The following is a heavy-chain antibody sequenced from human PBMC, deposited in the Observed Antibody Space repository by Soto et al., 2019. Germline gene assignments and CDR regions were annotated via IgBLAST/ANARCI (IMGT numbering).Heavy chain of an antibody. V-gene: IGHV1-3*01. CDR1: GYTFTSYA. Sequence: QVQLVQSGAEVKKPGASVKVSCKASGYTFTSYAMHWVRQAPGQRLEWMGWINAGNGNTKYSQKFQGRVTITRDTSACTAYVELSSLRSEDTAVYYCARVVLERLYYYYYGMDVWGQGTTVTVSS. CDR3: ARVVLERLYYYYYGMDV. J-gene: IGHJ6*02. CDR2: INAGNGNT. D-gene: IGHD1-1*01.